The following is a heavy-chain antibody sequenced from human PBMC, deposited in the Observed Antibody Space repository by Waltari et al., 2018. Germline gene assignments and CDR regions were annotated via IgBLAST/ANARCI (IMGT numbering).Heavy chain of an antibody. J-gene: IGHJ3*02. Sequence: QVQLQESGPGLVKPSETLSLTCTVSSASISSGNYYWNWIRQSPGKGLEWIGSFYYNRNTFYNPSLKSRLTISLDTSKNQFSLKLNSVTAADTAVYYCARGPVVPAARGVFDIWGQGAVVTVSS. CDR3: ARGPVVPAARGVFDI. V-gene: IGHV4-30-4*08. CDR1: SASISSGNYY. D-gene: IGHD2-2*01. CDR2: FYYNRNT.